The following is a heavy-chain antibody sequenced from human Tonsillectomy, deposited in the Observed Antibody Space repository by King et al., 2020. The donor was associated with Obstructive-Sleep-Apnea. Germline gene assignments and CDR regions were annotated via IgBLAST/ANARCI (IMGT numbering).Heavy chain of an antibody. CDR2: MNPNSGNT. CDR1: GYTFINYD. J-gene: IGHJ4*02. Sequence: QLVQSGAEVKKPGASVKVSCKASGYTFINYDINWLRQPTGQGLEWMGWMNPNSGNTGYSQKFQGRVTMTRNTSITTAYMEVSSLTSEDTAVYYCARGLNRALQGSFFDSWGQGTLVTVSS. CDR3: ARGLNRALQGSFFDS. V-gene: IGHV1-8*01. D-gene: IGHD2-15*01.